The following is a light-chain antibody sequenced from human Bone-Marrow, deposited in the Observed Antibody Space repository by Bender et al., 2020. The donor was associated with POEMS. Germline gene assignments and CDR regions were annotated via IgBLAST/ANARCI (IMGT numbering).Light chain of an antibody. CDR1: SSDLGSYNL. CDR2: EGN. V-gene: IGLV2-23*01. CDR3: CSYAGSSPWV. Sequence: QSALTQPASVSGSPGQSITFSCTGTSSDLGSYNLVSWYQQHPGKAPKLMIYEGNKRPSGVSHRFSGSKSGTTASLTISGLQAEDEADYYCCSYAGSSPWVFGGGTKLAVL. J-gene: IGLJ3*02.